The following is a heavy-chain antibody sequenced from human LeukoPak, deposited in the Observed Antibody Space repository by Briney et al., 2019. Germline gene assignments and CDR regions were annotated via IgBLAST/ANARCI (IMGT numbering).Heavy chain of an antibody. Sequence: GGSLRLSCAASGFTFSRYAMSWVRQAPGKGLEWVSSISGNSGRTYYADSVKGRFSISRDNSNNTLYLQMNSLRAEDAAVYYCAKSTSSWERVDYWGQGTLVTVSS. V-gene: IGHV3-23*01. CDR1: GFTFSRYA. D-gene: IGHD6-13*01. J-gene: IGHJ4*02. CDR3: AKSTSSWERVDY. CDR2: ISGNSGRT.